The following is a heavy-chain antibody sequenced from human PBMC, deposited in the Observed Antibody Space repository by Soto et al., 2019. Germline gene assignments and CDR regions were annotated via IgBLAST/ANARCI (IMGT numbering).Heavy chain of an antibody. J-gene: IGHJ3*02. CDR3: ARLRLLEWYDAFDI. CDR1: GFTFSSYA. V-gene: IGHV3-23*01. D-gene: IGHD3-3*01. CDR2: ISGSGSST. Sequence: EVQLLESGGGLVQPGGSLRLSCAASGFTFSSYAMTWVRQAPGKWLEWVSGISGSGSSTYYADSVKGRFTISRDNSENALYLRMNSLRAEDTAVYYCARLRLLEWYDAFDIWGQGTMVTVSS.